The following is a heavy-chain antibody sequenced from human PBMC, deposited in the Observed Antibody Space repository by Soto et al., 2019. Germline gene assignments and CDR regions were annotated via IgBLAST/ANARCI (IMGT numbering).Heavy chain of an antibody. CDR1: GYTFTSYG. J-gene: IGHJ3*02. Sequence: ASVKVSCKASGYTFTSYGISWVRQAPGQGLEWMGWISAYNGNTNYAQKFQGRVTMTADTSTDTAYMELSSLRSEDTAVYYCATDVLRFLEWSPDAFDIWGQGTMVTVSS. CDR3: ATDVLRFLEWSPDAFDI. D-gene: IGHD3-3*01. V-gene: IGHV1-18*01. CDR2: ISAYNGNT.